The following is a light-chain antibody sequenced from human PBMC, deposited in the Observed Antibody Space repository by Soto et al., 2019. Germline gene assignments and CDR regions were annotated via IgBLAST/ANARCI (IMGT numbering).Light chain of an antibody. V-gene: IGKV1D-16*01. CDR3: QQYNNWPFT. Sequence: IQMTQSPSSISASVGDRVTITCRASQNVHRWLAWYQQRPGQAPKLLVWAATNLHDGVPSRFSGSGSGTEFTLSINSLQSEDFAVYYCQQYNNWPFTFGPGTKVDIK. CDR1: QNVHRW. J-gene: IGKJ3*01. CDR2: AAT.